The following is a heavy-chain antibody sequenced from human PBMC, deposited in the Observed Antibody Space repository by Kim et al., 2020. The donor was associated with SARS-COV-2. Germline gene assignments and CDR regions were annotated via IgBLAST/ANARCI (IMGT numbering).Heavy chain of an antibody. Sequence: GGSLRLSCAAPGFTFSDYYMSWIRQAPGKGLEWVSYISSSGSTIYYADSVKGRFTISRDNAKNSLYLQMNSLRAEDTAVYYCARRSAFVLMVYAIPYFDYWGQGTLVTVSS. CDR2: ISSSGSTI. D-gene: IGHD2-8*01. CDR1: GFTFSDYY. J-gene: IGHJ4*02. CDR3: ARRSAFVLMVYAIPYFDY. V-gene: IGHV3-11*01.